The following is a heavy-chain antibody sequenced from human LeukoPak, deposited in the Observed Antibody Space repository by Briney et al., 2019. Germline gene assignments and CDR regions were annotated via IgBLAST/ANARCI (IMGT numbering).Heavy chain of an antibody. CDR1: GFMFSEYP. J-gene: IGHJ4*02. Sequence: GGSLRLSCADSGFMFSEYPISWVRQAPGKGLEWVGSIRSKTYGGTAQYAASVKGRFTISRDDSRSSAYLQMNNLKTEGTAVYFCTSPEGGTYYFDYWGQGTLVTVSS. D-gene: IGHD1-26*01. CDR3: TSPEGGTYYFDY. V-gene: IGHV3-49*04. CDR2: IRSKTYGGTA.